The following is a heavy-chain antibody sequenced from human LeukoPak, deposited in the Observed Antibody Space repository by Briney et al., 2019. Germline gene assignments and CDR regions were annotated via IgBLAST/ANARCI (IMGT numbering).Heavy chain of an antibody. D-gene: IGHD3-3*01. Sequence: GGSLRLSCAASGFTFSSYSMNWVRQAPGKGLEWVSYISRSSGSSIYYADSVKGRFTISRDNAKNSLYLQMNSLRAEDTAVYYCARSKLRFLEWLFYWGQGTLVTVSS. V-gene: IGHV3-48*04. CDR2: ISRSSGSSI. J-gene: IGHJ4*02. CDR1: GFTFSSYS. CDR3: ARSKLRFLEWLFY.